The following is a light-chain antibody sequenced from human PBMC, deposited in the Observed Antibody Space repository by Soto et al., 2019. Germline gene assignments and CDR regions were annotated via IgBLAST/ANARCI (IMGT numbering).Light chain of an antibody. CDR3: QQYNSYLYT. CDR1: QSISSW. J-gene: IGKJ2*01. V-gene: IGKV1-5*03. CDR2: KAS. Sequence: DIQMTQSPSTLSASVGDRVTITCRASQSISSWLAWYQQKPGKAPKLLIYKASNLENGVPSRFSGSGSGTEFTLTISSLQPDDFAAYYYQQYNSYLYTFGQGTKLEIK.